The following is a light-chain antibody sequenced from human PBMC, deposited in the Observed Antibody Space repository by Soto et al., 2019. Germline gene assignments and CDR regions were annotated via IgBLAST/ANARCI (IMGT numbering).Light chain of an antibody. CDR2: GAS. CDR3: QQYGSSGT. Sequence: IVLTQPAGTRSLSPGERVTLSCRASQSVSSNYLAWYQQKPGQAPRLLIYGASSRAAGIPDRFSGIGSGTDFTLTISRMEPEDFAVYYCQQYGSSGTFGQGTKVDIK. V-gene: IGKV3-20*01. CDR1: QSVSSNY. J-gene: IGKJ1*01.